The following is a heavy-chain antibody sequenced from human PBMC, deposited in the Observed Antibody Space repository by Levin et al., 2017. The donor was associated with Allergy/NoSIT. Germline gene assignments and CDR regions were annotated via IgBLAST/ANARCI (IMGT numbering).Heavy chain of an antibody. CDR1: GFSLSTSGVG. CDR2: IYWDDDK. CDR3: AHGLYPEALRFLEWYEADKGYYFDY. D-gene: IGHD3-3*01. Sequence: KSGPTLVKPTQTLTLTCTFSGFSLSTSGVGVGWIRQPPGKALEWLALIYWDDDKRYSPSLKSRLTITKDTSKNQVVLTMTNMDPVDTATYYCAHGLYPEALRFLEWYEADKGYYFDYWGQGTLVTVSS. V-gene: IGHV2-5*02. J-gene: IGHJ4*02.